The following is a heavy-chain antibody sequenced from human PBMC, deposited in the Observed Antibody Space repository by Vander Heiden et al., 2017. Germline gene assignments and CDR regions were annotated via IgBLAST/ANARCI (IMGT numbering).Heavy chain of an antibody. CDR2: IYYSGST. CDR3: ARTDGSGSYSNFDY. V-gene: IGHV4-31*03. J-gene: IGHJ4*02. Sequence: QVQLQESGPGLVKPSQTLSLPCTVPGGSLSSGGYYWSWIRQHPGKGLEWIGYIYYSGSTYYNPSLKSRVTISVDTSKNQFSLKLSSVTAADTAVYYCARTDGSGSYSNFDYWGQGTLVTVSS. D-gene: IGHD3-10*01. CDR1: GGSLSSGGYY.